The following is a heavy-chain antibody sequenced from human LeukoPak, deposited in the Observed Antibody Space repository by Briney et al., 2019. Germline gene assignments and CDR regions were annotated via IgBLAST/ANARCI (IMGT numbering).Heavy chain of an antibody. CDR1: GGSISSSYCY. D-gene: IGHD6-19*01. CDR3: ARHLIAVAGTGSVFDI. CDR2: IYYSGST. J-gene: IGHJ3*02. Sequence: SETLSLTCTVSGGSISSSYCYWGWIRQPPGKGLEWIGSIYYSGSTYYNPSLRSRVTISVDTSKNQFSLKLSSVTAADTAVYYCARHLIAVAGTGSVFDIWGQGTTVTVSS. V-gene: IGHV4-39*01.